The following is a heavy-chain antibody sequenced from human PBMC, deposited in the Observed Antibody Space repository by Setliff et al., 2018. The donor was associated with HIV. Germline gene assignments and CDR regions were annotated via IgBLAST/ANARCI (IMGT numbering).Heavy chain of an antibody. CDR1: GGSISSGSYY. J-gene: IGHJ3*02. Sequence: SETLSLTCTVSGGSISSGSYYWTWIRQPAGKGLEWIGHIYTGGTTNYNPSLKSRVSTSADMSKNHFSLNLSSVTAADTAVYYCCRSMTTVLEDAFDIWGQGALVTVSS. V-gene: IGHV4-61*09. CDR2: IYTGGTT. CDR3: CRSMTTVLEDAFDI. D-gene: IGHD4-17*01.